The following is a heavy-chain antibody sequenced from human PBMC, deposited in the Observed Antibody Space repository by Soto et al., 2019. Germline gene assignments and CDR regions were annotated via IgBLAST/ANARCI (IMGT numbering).Heavy chain of an antibody. V-gene: IGHV1-18*01. D-gene: IGHD3-22*01. CDR2: ISAYNGNT. J-gene: IGHJ6*04. CDR3: AGDDPPPAGDYDSNKPETSYSYYGMDV. Sequence: VASVKVSCKASGYTFTSYGISWVRQAPGQGLEWMGWISAYNGNTNYAQKLQGRVTMTTDTSTSTAYMELRSLRSDDTAVYYCAGDDPPPAGDYDSNKPETSYSYYGMDVGGKGPTVTVS. CDR1: GYTFTSYG.